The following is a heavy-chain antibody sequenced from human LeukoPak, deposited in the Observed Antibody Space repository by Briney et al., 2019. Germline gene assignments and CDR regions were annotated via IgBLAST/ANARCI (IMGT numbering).Heavy chain of an antibody. CDR2: IYHSGST. CDR3: ARSGYQLPERPDY. CDR1: GYSISSGYY. J-gene: IGHJ4*02. D-gene: IGHD2-2*01. V-gene: IGHV4-38-2*01. Sequence: SETLSLTCAVSGYSISSGYYWGWIRQPPGKGLEWIGSIYHSGSTYYNPSLKSRVTISVDTSKNQFSLKLSSVTAADTAVYYCARSGYQLPERPDYWGQGTLVTVSS.